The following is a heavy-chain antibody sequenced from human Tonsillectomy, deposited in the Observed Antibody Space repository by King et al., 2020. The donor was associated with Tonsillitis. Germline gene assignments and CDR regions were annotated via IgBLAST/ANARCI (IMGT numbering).Heavy chain of an antibody. J-gene: IGHJ4*02. CDR2: IYHSGST. CDR3: ARDWAAAGMSIDY. V-gene: IGHV4-38-2*02. CDR1: GYSISSGYY. D-gene: IGHD6-13*01. Sequence: VQLQESGPGLVKPSETLSLTCAVSGYSISSGYYWGWIRQPPGKGLEWIGNIYHSGSTYYHPSLKSRVTISVDTSKNQFSLKLSSVTAADTAVYYCARDWAAAGMSIDYWGQGTLVTVSS.